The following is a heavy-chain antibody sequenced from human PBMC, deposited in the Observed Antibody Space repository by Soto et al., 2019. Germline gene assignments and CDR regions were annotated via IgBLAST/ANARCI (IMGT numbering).Heavy chain of an antibody. Sequence: QVQLQESGPGLVKPSQTLSLTCTVSGGSISSGDYYWSWIRQPPGKGLEWIGYIYYSGSTYYNPSLKSRVTISVDTSKNQFSLKLSSVTAADTAVYYCARDSPPGYSGYDFYYYYGMDVWGQGTTVTVSS. CDR3: ARDSPPGYSGYDFYYYYGMDV. D-gene: IGHD5-12*01. V-gene: IGHV4-30-4*01. CDR1: GGSISSGDYY. CDR2: IYYSGST. J-gene: IGHJ6*02.